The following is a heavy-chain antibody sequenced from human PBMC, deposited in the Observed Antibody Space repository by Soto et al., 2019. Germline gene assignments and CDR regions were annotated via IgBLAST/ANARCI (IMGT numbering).Heavy chain of an antibody. V-gene: IGHV3-30*18. Sequence: GGSLRLSCAASGFTFSSYGMHWVRQAPGKGLEWVAVISYDGSNKYYADSVKGRFTISRDNSKNTLYLQMNSLRAEDTAVYYCAKDLYPYSSPNYPYFDYWGQGTLVTVSS. D-gene: IGHD6-13*01. CDR3: AKDLYPYSSPNYPYFDY. CDR2: ISYDGSNK. J-gene: IGHJ4*02. CDR1: GFTFSSYG.